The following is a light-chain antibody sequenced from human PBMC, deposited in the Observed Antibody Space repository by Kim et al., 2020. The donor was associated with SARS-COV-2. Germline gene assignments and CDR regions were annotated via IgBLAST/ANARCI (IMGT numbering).Light chain of an antibody. J-gene: IGLJ2*01. CDR2: YDT. Sequence: AQGNTARLARGETSIGLQLVHWYQQKPGQAPVLVIYYDTDRPSGIPERFSGSNSGNTATLTISRVEAGDEADYYCQVWDTGSDHPIFGGGTQLTVL. CDR3: QVWDTGSDHPI. CDR1: SIGLQL. V-gene: IGLV3-21*04.